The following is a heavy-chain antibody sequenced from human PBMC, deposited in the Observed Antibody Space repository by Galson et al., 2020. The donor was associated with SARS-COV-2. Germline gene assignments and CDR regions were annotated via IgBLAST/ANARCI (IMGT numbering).Heavy chain of an antibody. J-gene: IGHJ3*02. CDR3: ARVSRRDGYIGNACDI. CDR1: GGSFSGYY. CDR2: INHSGST. Sequence: SQTFSLTCAVYGGSFSGYYWSWILQPPGKGLEWIGEINHSGSTNYNPSLKSRVTISVDTSKNQFSLKLSSVTAADTAVYYCARVSRRDGYIGNACDIWGQGTMVTVSS. V-gene: IGHV4-34*01. D-gene: IGHD5-12*01.